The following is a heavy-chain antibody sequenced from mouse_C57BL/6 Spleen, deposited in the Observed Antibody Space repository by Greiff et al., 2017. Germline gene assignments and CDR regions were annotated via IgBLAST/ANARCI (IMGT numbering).Heavy chain of an antibody. D-gene: IGHD3-2*02. V-gene: IGHV3-6*01. CDR1: GYSITSGYY. Sequence: EVQLQQSGPGLVKPSQSLSLTCSVTGYSITSGYYWNWIRQFPGNKLEWMGYISYDGSNNYNPSLKNRISITRDTSKNQFFLKLNSVTTEDTATYDCARVETAQALYYYARDYWGQGTSVTVSS. CDR2: ISYDGSN. CDR3: ARVETAQALYYYARDY. J-gene: IGHJ4*01.